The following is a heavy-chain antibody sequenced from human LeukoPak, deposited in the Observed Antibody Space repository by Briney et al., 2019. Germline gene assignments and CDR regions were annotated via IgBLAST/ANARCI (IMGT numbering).Heavy chain of an antibody. D-gene: IGHD6-19*01. CDR2: ISSSSSYI. CDR1: GFTISSYW. J-gene: IGHJ4*02. Sequence: PGGSLRLSCAASGFTISSYWMSWVRQAPGKGLEWVSSISSSSSYIYYADSVKGRFTISRDNAKNSLYLQMNSLRAEDTAVYYCARDRSGWYYFDYWGQGTLVTVSS. V-gene: IGHV3-21*01. CDR3: ARDRSGWYYFDY.